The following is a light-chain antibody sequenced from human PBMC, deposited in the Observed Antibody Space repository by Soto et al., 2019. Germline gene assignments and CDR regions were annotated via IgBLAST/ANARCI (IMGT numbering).Light chain of an antibody. J-gene: IGKJ1*01. V-gene: IGKV1-39*01. CDR2: SAS. CDR3: QQSYSRPRT. CDR1: QGISPY. Sequence: IQMTQSPSSLSASVGDRVTITCRASQGISPYLNWYQQKPGKAPNLLIYSASILESGVPSRFSGSGSGTDFTLTISSLQPEDFATYFCQQSYSRPRTFGQGTKVDIK.